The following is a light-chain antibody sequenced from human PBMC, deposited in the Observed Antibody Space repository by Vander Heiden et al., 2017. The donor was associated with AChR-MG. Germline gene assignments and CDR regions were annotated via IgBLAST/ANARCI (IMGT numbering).Light chain of an antibody. Sequence: SSELTQDPAVSVALGPTVRITCPGDSRISYYASWYQQKPRQAPILVIYGKNNRPSGIPGRFSGSTLGNIASLTITGAQAEDEADYYGNSRESSGHLGVFGGGTRLTVL. CDR2: GKN. J-gene: IGLJ3*02. CDR3: NSRESSGHLGV. V-gene: IGLV3-19*01. CDR1: SRISYY.